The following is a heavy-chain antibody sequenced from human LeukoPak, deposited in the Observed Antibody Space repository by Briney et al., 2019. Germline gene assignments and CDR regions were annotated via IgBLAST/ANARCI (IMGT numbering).Heavy chain of an antibody. J-gene: IGHJ5*02. D-gene: IGHD3-10*01. Sequence: SETLSLTCAVSGGSISSYYWSWIRQPAGKGLEWIGRIYTSGSTNYNPSLKSRVTMSVDTSKNQFSLKLSSVTAADTAVYYCARLRYGAGSYYTGDFDPWGQGTLVTVSS. CDR1: GGSISSYY. CDR3: ARLRYGAGSYYTGDFDP. V-gene: IGHV4-4*07. CDR2: IYTSGST.